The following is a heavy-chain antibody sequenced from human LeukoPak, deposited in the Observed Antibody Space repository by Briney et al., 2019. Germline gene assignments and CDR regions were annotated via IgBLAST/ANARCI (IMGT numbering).Heavy chain of an antibody. V-gene: IGHV1-69*06. CDR3: ARKADYYDSSSTFDY. CDR2: IIPIFGTA. D-gene: IGHD3-22*01. J-gene: IGHJ4*02. Sequence: EASVKVSCKASGGTFSSYAISWVRQAPGQGLEWMGGIIPIFGTANYAQKFQGRVTITADKSTSTAYMELSSLRSEDTAVYYCARKADYYDSSSTFDYWGQGTLVTVSS. CDR1: GGTFSSYA.